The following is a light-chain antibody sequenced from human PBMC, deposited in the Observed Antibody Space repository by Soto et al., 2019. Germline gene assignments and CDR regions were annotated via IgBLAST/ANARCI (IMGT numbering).Light chain of an antibody. J-gene: IGKJ4*01. CDR1: QSVNSN. CDR3: QQYNVWALT. Sequence: EIVMTQSPVTLSVSPGDRATLSCRASQSVNSNLAWYQQKPGQTPKLLIYVASTRATGIPARFSGSGSGTEVPLTISSLQSEDFAVYYCQQYNVWALTFGGGTKVEFK. V-gene: IGKV3-15*01. CDR2: VAS.